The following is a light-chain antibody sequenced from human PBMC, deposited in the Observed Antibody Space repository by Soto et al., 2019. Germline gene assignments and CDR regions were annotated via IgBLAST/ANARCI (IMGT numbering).Light chain of an antibody. CDR1: QSVSSY. CDR2: DTA. CDR3: QKRSTWPVT. J-gene: IGKJ1*01. Sequence: EIVLTQSPATLSLSPGEGATLSCRASQSVSSYLAWYQQKPGQAPRLLIYDTANRATGIPARFSGSGSGTDFTLIISSLEPEDFAVYYCQKRSTWPVTFGLGTKVEV. V-gene: IGKV3-11*01.